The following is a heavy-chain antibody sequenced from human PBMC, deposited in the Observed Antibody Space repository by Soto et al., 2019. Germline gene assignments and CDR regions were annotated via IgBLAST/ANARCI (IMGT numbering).Heavy chain of an antibody. CDR3: ARDVRGLAAVAGLYGMDV. CDR1: GCTFSNHW. CDR2: INTGESRI. V-gene: IGHV3-74*01. J-gene: IGHJ6*02. D-gene: IGHD6-19*01. Sequence: PGGSLRLSCAVSGCTFSNHWMHWVRKDPRKRLVRVSRINTGESRIRYTDSEKGRFTISRDNARITLYLQMNSLRAKDTAVYYCARDVRGLAAVAGLYGMDVWGQATTVTVSS.